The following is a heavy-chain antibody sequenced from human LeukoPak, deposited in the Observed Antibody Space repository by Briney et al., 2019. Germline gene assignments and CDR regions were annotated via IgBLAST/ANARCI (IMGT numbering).Heavy chain of an antibody. V-gene: IGHV3-21*01. CDR3: APRLGAATH. D-gene: IGHD2-15*01. J-gene: IGHJ4*02. Sequence: GGSLRLSCAASGFTFSSYSMNWVRQAPGKGXEWXSSXXXXXXXXXXXXXXXXXXXISRDNAKNSLYLQMNSLRAEDTAVYYCAPRLGAATHWGQGTLVTVSS. CDR1: GFTFSSYS. CDR2: XXXXXXXX.